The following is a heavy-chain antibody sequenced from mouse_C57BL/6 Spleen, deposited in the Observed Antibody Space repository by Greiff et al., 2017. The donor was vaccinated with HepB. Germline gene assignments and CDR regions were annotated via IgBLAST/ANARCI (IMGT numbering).Heavy chain of an antibody. CDR3: ARGRYDGSSGYYAMDY. Sequence: VHLVESGAELVKPGASVKMSCKASGYTFTTYPIEWMKQNHGKSLEWIGNFHPYNDDTKYNEKFKGKATLTVEKSSSTVYLELSRLTSDDSAVYYCARGRYDGSSGYYAMDYWGQGTSVTVSS. V-gene: IGHV1-47*01. J-gene: IGHJ4*01. CDR1: GYTFTTYP. CDR2: FHPYNDDT. D-gene: IGHD1-1*01.